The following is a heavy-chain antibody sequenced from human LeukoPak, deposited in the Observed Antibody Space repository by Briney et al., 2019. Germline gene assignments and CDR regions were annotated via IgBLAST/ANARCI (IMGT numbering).Heavy chain of an antibody. J-gene: IGHJ6*03. V-gene: IGHV1-69*06. CDR3: AIHYYGSGSPLYYMDV. D-gene: IGHD3-10*01. CDR1: GGTFSSYA. CDR2: VIPIFGTA. Sequence: GASVKVSCKASGGTFSSYAINWVRQAPGQGLEWMGGVIPIFGTANYAQKFQGRVTITADKSTSTAYMELSSLRSEDTAVYYCAIHYYGSGSPLYYMDVWGKGTTVTISS.